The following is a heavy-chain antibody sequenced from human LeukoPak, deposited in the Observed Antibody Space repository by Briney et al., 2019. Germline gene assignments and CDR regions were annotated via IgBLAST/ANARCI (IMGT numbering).Heavy chain of an antibody. CDR3: ARDHGSSSPDYYFDY. J-gene: IGHJ4*02. Sequence: SGGSLRLSCAASGFTFSSYSMNWVRQAPGKGLEWVSYISTGSSTIYYADSVKGRFTISRDNAKNSLCLQVSSLRAEDTAVYYCARDHGSSSPDYYFDYWGQGTLVTVSS. CDR2: ISTGSSTI. D-gene: IGHD6-6*01. CDR1: GFTFSSYS. V-gene: IGHV3-48*01.